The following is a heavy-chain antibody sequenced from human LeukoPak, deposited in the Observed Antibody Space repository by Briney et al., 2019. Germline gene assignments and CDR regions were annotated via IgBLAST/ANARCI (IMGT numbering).Heavy chain of an antibody. CDR2: VDYSGSP. Sequence: SETLSLTCTVSGGSVSSSSYSWAWIRQSPGKGLEWIGSVDYSGSPYYNPSLKRRVTITLDTSKNQISLKLSSVTAADTAVYYCARVAQPPHHFDYWGQGTLVTVSS. V-gene: IGHV4-39*07. CDR1: GGSVSSSSYS. J-gene: IGHJ4*02. CDR3: ARVAQPPHHFDY.